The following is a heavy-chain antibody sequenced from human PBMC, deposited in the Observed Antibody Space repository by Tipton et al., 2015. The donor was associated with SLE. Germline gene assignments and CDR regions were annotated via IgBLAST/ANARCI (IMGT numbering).Heavy chain of an antibody. CDR2: IKQDGSEK. CDR1: GYSFTSYW. J-gene: IGHJ1*01. CDR3: ARLRAAAGRGYFQH. Sequence: QLVQSGAEVKKPGESLKISCKGSGYSFTSYWMSWVRQAPGKGLEWVANIKQDGSEKYYVDSVKGRFTISRDNAKNSLYLQMNSLRAEDTAVYYCARLRAAAGRGYFQHWGQGTLVTVAS. D-gene: IGHD6-13*01. V-gene: IGHV3-7*02.